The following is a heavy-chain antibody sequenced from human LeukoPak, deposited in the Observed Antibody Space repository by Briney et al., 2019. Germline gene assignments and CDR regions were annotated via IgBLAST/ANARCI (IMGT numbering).Heavy chain of an antibody. CDR2: ISSSSSYI. J-gene: IGHJ3*02. V-gene: IGHV3-21*01. CDR3: ARDHLYSSGQTRPPFDI. Sequence: GGSLRLSCAASGFTFSSYSMNWVRQAPGKGLEWVSSISSSSSYIYYADSVKGRFTISRDNAKNSLYLQMNSLRAEDTAVYYCARDHLYSSGQTRPPFDIWGQGTMVTVSS. D-gene: IGHD6-19*01. CDR1: GFTFSSYS.